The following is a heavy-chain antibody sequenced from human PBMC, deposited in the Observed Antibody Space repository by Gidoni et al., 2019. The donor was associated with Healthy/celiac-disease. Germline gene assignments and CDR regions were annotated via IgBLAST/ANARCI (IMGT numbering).Heavy chain of an antibody. J-gene: IGHJ1*01. CDR1: GFTFTSSA. V-gene: IGHV1-58*02. D-gene: IGHD3-16*02. Sequence: QMQLVQSGPEVKKPGTSVKVSCKASGFTFTSSAMQWVRQARGQRLEWIGWIVVGSGNTNYAQKFQERVTITRDMSTSTAYMELSSLRSEDTAVYYCAAQETFGGVIVIPEYFQHWGQGTLVTVSS. CDR3: AAQETFGGVIVIPEYFQH. CDR2: IVVGSGNT.